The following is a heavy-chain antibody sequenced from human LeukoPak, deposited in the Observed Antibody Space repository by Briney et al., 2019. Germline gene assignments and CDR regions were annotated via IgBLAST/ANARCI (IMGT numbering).Heavy chain of an antibody. CDR3: ARIHRYCSGGACYVLDN. CDR2: VYYSGST. J-gene: IGHJ4*02. V-gene: IGHV4-59*01. D-gene: IGHD2-15*01. Sequence: SETLSLTCVVSGGSFSGYYSGWIRQPPGRGLEWIGYVYYSGSTNYNPSFKSRITISVDTSRNQFSLQLTSVTAADTAVYYCARIHRYCSGGACYVLDNWGQGTLVAVSS. CDR1: GGSFSGYY.